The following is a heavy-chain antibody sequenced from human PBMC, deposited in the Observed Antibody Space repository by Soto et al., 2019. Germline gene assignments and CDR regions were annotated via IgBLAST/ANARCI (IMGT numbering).Heavy chain of an antibody. CDR1: GFTFSSYG. D-gene: IGHD1-1*01. CDR3: AKDRQGAWSMDV. CDR2: MSYDGSNK. V-gene: IGHV3-30*18. Sequence: QVQLVESGGGVVPPGRSLSLSCAASGFTFSSYGMHWVRQAPGKGLEWVAIMSYDGSNKYYADSVKGRFTISRDNSKNTLYLQMNSLRAEDTAVYYCAKDRQGAWSMDVWGQGTTVTVSS. J-gene: IGHJ6*02.